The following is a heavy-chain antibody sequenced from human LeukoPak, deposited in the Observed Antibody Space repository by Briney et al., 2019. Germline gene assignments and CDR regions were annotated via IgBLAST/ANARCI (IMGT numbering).Heavy chain of an antibody. D-gene: IGHD4-23*01. V-gene: IGHV1-69*05. Sequence: SVKVSCKASGGTFSSYAISWVRQAPGQGLEWMGGIIPIFGTANYAQKFQGRVTITTDESTSTAYMELSSLRSEDTAVYYCARSDQGDYGGNPRLGYYYMDVWGKGTTVTVSS. CDR2: IIPIFGTA. CDR1: GGTFSSYA. CDR3: ARSDQGDYGGNPRLGYYYMDV. J-gene: IGHJ6*03.